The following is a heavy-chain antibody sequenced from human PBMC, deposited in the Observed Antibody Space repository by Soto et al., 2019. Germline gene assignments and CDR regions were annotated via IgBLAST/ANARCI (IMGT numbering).Heavy chain of an antibody. Sequence: SETLSLTCTVSGGSISSGGYSWSWIRQPPGKGLEWIGYIYHSGSTYYNPSLKSRVTISVDRSKNQFSLKLSSVTAADTAVYYCARDHKVWFGDYYGMDVWGQGTTVTVSS. V-gene: IGHV4-30-2*01. CDR1: GGSISSGGYS. CDR3: ARDHKVWFGDYYGMDV. J-gene: IGHJ6*02. D-gene: IGHD3-10*01. CDR2: IYHSGST.